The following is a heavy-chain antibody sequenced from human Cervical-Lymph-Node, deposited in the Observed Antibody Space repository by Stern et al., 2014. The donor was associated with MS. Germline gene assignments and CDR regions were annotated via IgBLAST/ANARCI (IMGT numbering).Heavy chain of an antibody. J-gene: IGHJ4*02. V-gene: IGHV3-74*01. CDR2: LNEHGSIT. CDR3: ARDVGDRQGY. D-gene: IGHD6-13*01. Sequence: EVQLVESGGGLVQPGGSLRLSCSASGYTFSRYWMHWVRQAPGKGLVWVARLNEHGSITEYADSVKGRFTISRDNAKNTLYLEMNNLRVEDTAVYYCARDVGDRQGYWGQGTLVTVSS. CDR1: GYTFSRYW.